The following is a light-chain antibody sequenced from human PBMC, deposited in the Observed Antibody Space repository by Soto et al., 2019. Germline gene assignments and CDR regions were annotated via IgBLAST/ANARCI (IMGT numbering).Light chain of an antibody. CDR3: SSYTSRSTRL. V-gene: IGLV2-14*01. Sequence: QSALTQPASVSGSPGQSITISCTGTSSDAGAYNYVSWYQQHPGKAPKLIIYEVSNRPSGVSNRFSASKSANTASLTISGLPAEDEADYYCSSYTSRSTRLLGTGTTVTVL. J-gene: IGLJ1*01. CDR2: EVS. CDR1: SSDAGAYNY.